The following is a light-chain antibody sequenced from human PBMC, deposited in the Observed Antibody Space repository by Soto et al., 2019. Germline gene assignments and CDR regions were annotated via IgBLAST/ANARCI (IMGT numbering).Light chain of an antibody. CDR3: QQYGGSPRIT. CDR2: GAS. V-gene: IGKV3-20*01. Sequence: ELVLTQSPGTLSLSPGERATLSCRASQSLSSRNLAWYQRKPGQAPRPLIYGASSRAAGIPDRFSGSGSGTDFSLTISRLEPEDFAVYYCQQYGGSPRITFGQGTRLEIK. J-gene: IGKJ5*01. CDR1: QSLSSRN.